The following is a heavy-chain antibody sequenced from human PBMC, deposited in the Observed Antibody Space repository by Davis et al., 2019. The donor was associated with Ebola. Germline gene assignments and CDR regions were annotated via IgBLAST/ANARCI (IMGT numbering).Heavy chain of an antibody. D-gene: IGHD2-15*01. CDR3: AKDTPNIWFDV. Sequence: GESLKISCAASGFTFSSYAMSWVRQAPGKGLEWVSAISGSGGSTYYADSVKGRFTISRDNSKNTLHLQMNSLRVEDTAIYYCAKDTPNIWFDVWGQGTMVAVSS. CDR1: GFTFSSYA. V-gene: IGHV3-23*01. CDR2: ISGSGGST. J-gene: IGHJ3*01.